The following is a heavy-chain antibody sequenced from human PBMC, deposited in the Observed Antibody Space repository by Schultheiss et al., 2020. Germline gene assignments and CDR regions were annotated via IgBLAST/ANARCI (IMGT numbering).Heavy chain of an antibody. J-gene: IGHJ3*01. V-gene: IGHV4-59*08. CDR1: GGSFSGYY. Sequence: SETLLTCAVYGGSFSGYYWSWIRQPPGKGLEWIGYIYYSGSTNYNPSLKSRVTISVDTSKNHFSLKLSSVTAADTAVYYCVGLRRGSYGGAFHVWGQGSLVTVSS. CDR3: VGLRRGSYGGAFHV. D-gene: IGHD1-26*01. CDR2: IYYSGST.